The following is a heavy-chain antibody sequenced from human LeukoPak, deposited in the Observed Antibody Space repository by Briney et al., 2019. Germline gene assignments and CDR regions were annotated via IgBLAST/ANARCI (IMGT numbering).Heavy chain of an antibody. J-gene: IGHJ4*02. CDR1: GGSISSYY. CDR2: IYTSGST. CDR3: ARDRYYYDSSGYYYFDY. D-gene: IGHD3-22*01. Sequence: SETLSLTCTVSGGSISSYYWTWIRQPAGKGLEWIGRIYTSGSTNYNPSLKSRVTMSVDTSKNQFSLKLSSVTAADTAVYYCARDRYYYDSSGYYYFDYWGQGTLVTVSS. V-gene: IGHV4-4*07.